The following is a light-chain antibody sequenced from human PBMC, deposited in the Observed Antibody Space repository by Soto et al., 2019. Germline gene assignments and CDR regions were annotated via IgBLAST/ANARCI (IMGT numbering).Light chain of an antibody. CDR2: DAS. CDR3: QQRSNWT. Sequence: EIVLTQSPATLSLSPGERATLSCRASQSVSSYLAWYQQKPGQAPRLLIYDASNRATGIPARFSGSGSGTDFTLTISSLEPEVFAVYYCQQRSNWTFGGGTKLEIK. CDR1: QSVSSY. V-gene: IGKV3-11*01. J-gene: IGKJ4*01.